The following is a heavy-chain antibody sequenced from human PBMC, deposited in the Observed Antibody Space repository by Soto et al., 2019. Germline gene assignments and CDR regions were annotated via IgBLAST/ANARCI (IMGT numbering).Heavy chain of an antibody. CDR3: TRVITFGGVLFDY. J-gene: IGHJ4*02. Sequence: GGSLRLSCTASGVTFGDYAMSWFRQAPGKGMEWVGFIRSKAYGGTTEYAASVKGRFTISRDDSKSIAYLQMNSLKTEDTAVYYCTRVITFGGVLFDYWGQGTLVTVSS. CDR2: IRSKAYGGTT. D-gene: IGHD3-16*01. CDR1: GVTFGDYA. V-gene: IGHV3-49*03.